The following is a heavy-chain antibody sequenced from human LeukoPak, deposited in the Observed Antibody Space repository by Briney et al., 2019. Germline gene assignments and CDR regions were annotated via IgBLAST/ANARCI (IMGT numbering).Heavy chain of an antibody. D-gene: IGHD4/OR15-4a*01. Sequence: ALVKVSCKASGYTFTDYYIHWVRQAPGQGLEWMGWINPNSGGTNHAQKFQGRVTMTRDTSISTAYMELSRLRSDDTAVYYCAREEGTMQVDGWFDPWGQGTLVTVSS. CDR3: AREEGTMQVDGWFDP. V-gene: IGHV1-2*02. CDR2: INPNSGGT. CDR1: GYTFTDYY. J-gene: IGHJ5*02.